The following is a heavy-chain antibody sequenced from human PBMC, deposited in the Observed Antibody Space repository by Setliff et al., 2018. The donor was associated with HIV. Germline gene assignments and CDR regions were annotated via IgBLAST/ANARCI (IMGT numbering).Heavy chain of an antibody. CDR2: INIYSGNT. CDR1: GYTFTTSG. V-gene: IGHV1-18*01. D-gene: IGHD2-15*01. Sequence: GASVKVSCKTSGYTFTTSGISWVRQAPGQGLEWMGWINIYSGNTNYAQKFQGRVTMTTDTSTSTAYMELRSLRSDDTAVYYCARGIGGSCYGGDCYRYYYYYMDVWGKGTTVTVSS. CDR3: ARGIGGSCYGGDCYRYYYYYMDV. J-gene: IGHJ6*03.